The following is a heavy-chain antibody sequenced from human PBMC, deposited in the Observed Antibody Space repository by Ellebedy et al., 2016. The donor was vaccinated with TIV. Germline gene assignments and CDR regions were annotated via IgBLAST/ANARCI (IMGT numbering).Heavy chain of an antibody. CDR2: ISAYNGNT. D-gene: IGHD4-17*01. CDR3: ARGVDSGDLVDF. CDR1: GYTLTSYG. J-gene: IGHJ4*02. V-gene: IGHV1-18*01. Sequence: AASVKVSCKASGYTLTSYGICWVRQAPGQGLQWMGGISAYNGNTKYAQNLQGRVTMTTDTSTSTAYMEMRSRRSDDTAVYYCARGVDSGDLVDFWGQGTLVTVSS.